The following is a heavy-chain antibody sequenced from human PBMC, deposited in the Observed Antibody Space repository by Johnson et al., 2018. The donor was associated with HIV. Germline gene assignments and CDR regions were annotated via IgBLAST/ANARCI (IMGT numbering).Heavy chain of an antibody. Sequence: VQLVESGGGLVKPGGSLRLSCAASGFTFSSYAMNWVRQAPGKGLEWVSAISGSGGSTYYADSVKGRFTISRDNSKNTLYLQMGSLRAEEMAVYYCARVGWAAEGTGAFDIWGQGTMVTVSS. CDR2: ISGSGGST. CDR1: GFTFSSYA. D-gene: IGHD3-10*01. J-gene: IGHJ3*02. V-gene: IGHV3-23*04. CDR3: ARVGWAAEGTGAFDI.